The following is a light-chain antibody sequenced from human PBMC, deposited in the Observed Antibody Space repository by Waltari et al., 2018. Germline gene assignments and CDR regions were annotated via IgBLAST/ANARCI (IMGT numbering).Light chain of an antibody. CDR1: NSDSGATYD. CDR2: GNN. CDR3: QSYDNNLSGVV. Sequence: QSVLTQPPSVSAAPAQRITISCTVTNSDSGATYDVHWYQQLPGTAPKLLIYGNNNRPAGVPDRFSCSQSGTSASLAITGLQAEDEADYYCQSYDNNLSGVVFGGGTKLTVL. V-gene: IGLV1-40*01. J-gene: IGLJ3*02.